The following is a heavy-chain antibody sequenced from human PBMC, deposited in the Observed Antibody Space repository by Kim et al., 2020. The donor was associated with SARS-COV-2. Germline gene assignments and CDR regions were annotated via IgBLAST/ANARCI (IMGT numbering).Heavy chain of an antibody. CDR3: ARDLCSSTSCYTGAFDY. V-gene: IGHV3-30*01. D-gene: IGHD2-2*02. J-gene: IGHJ4*02. Sequence: VKGRFTITRDNSKNTLYLQMNSLRAEDTAVYYCARDLCSSTSCYTGAFDYWGQGTLVTVSS.